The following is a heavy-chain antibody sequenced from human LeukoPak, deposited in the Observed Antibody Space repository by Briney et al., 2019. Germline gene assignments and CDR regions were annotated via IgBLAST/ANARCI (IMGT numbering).Heavy chain of an antibody. CDR3: ANQFCTTLNYYYYYGMDV. J-gene: IGHJ6*02. CDR1: GFTFSSYG. Sequence: GGSLRLSCAAPGFTFSSYGMPWVRQAPGKGLEWVAFIRYDGSNKYYADSVKGRFTISRDNSKNTLYLQMNSLRAEDTAVYYCANQFCTTLNYYYYYGMDVWGQGATVTASS. CDR2: IRYDGSNK. V-gene: IGHV3-30*02. D-gene: IGHD1-1*01.